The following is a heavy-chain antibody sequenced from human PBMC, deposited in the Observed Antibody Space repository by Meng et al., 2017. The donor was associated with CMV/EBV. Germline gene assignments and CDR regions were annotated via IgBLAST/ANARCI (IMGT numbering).Heavy chain of an antibody. D-gene: IGHD2-2*01. CDR2: LYSAGIT. Sequence: VRCNYMPWFRQPPGKGLEWVSVLYSAGITYYVDSVKGRFTISRDNSKNTLYLQMNILRAEDTAVYYCARQTVVPAAIGFTGWFAPWGQGTLVTVSS. V-gene: IGHV3-53*01. J-gene: IGHJ5*02. CDR3: ARQTVVPAAIGFTGWFAP. CDR1: VRCNY.